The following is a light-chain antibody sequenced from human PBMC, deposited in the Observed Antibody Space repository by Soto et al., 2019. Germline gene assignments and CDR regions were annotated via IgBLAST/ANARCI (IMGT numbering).Light chain of an antibody. J-gene: IGLJ1*01. CDR2: DVS. Sequence: QSALTQPPSASGSPGRSVAISCTGTSSDVGGYDYVSWYQQHPGKAPKLMIYDVSKRPSGVPDRFSGSKPGNTASLTVSGLQAEDEADYYCSSYAGTHIVFGTGTKVTVL. V-gene: IGLV2-8*01. CDR3: SSYAGTHIV. CDR1: SSDVGGYDY.